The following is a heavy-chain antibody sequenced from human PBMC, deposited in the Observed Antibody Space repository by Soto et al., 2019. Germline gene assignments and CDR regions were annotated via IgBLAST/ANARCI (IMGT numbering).Heavy chain of an antibody. CDR2: IVVGSGNT. CDR1: GFTFTSSA. J-gene: IGHJ6*02. V-gene: IGHV1-58*01. D-gene: IGHD1-7*01. Sequence: SVKVSCKASGFTFTSSAVQWVRQARGQRLEWIGWIVVGSGNTNYAQKFQERVTITRDMSTSTAYMELSSLRSEDTAVYYCGADRPGTRDPSYYGMDVWGQGTTVTVSS. CDR3: GADRPGTRDPSYYGMDV.